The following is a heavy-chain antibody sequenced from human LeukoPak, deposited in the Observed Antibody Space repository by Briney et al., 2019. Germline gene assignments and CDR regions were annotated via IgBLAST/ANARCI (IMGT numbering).Heavy chain of an antibody. D-gene: IGHD1-1*01. Sequence: SETLSLTCAVSSGSIFNSNWWSWVRQPPGKGLEWIGQIFHSGSTSYSPSLKSRVTISVDKSKNQFSLKLTSVNAADTAVYYCAKSPGTTGYYYMDVWGKGTTVTVSS. V-gene: IGHV4-4*02. CDR3: AKSPGTTGYYYMDV. J-gene: IGHJ6*03. CDR1: SGSIFNSNW. CDR2: IFHSGST.